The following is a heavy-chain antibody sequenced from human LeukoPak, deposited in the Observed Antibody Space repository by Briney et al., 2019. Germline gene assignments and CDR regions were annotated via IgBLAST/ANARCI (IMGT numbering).Heavy chain of an antibody. CDR2: MNPNSGNT. D-gene: IGHD3-3*01. CDR1: GYTFTSYD. V-gene: IGHV1-8*01. J-gene: IGHJ5*02. CDR3: ARGITYYDFWSGYYSSWFDP. Sequence: ASVKVSCKASGYTFTSYDINWVRQATGQGLEWMGWMNPNSGNTGYAQKFQGRVTMTRNTSISTAYMELSSLRSEDTAVYYCARGITYYDFWSGYYSSWFDPWGQGTLVTVSS.